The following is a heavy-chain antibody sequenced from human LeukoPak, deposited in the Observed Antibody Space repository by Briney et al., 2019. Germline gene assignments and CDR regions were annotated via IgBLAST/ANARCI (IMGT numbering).Heavy chain of an antibody. CDR2: ISPRGT. J-gene: IGHJ4*02. CDR1: GGSFTGYY. V-gene: IGHV4-34*01. Sequence: PSETLSLTCVMYGGSFTGYYWSWIRQFPGKGLEWIGEISPRGTTYNPSLKSRVTISLDTTKNQFSLILTSMSAADAAVYFCASDSYSSIGYYWTQGTLVTVSP. D-gene: IGHD6-13*01. CDR3: ASDSYSSIGYY.